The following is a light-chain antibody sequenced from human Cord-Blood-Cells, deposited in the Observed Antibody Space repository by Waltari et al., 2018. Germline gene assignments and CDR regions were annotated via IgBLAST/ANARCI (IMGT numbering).Light chain of an antibody. J-gene: IGKJ3*01. CDR1: QGISSW. CDR3: QQANSFPFT. CDR2: AAS. V-gene: IGKV1-12*01. Sequence: DIQITQSPSSVSASVGDRVTITCRASQGISSWLAWYQQKPGKAPKLLIDAASSLQSGVPSRFSSSGSETDVALTNSSLQPEDCATYDCQQANSFPFTFGPGTKVDIK.